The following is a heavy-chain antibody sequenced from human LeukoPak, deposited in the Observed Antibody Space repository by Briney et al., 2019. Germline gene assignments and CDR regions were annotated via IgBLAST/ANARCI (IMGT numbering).Heavy chain of an antibody. Sequence: SETLSLTCTVSGGSISSYYWSWIRQPPGKGLEWIGYIYYSGSTNYNPSLKSRVTISVDTSKNQFSLKLSSVTAADTAVYYCARAMYSGSYYYYYGMDVWGQGTTVTVSS. V-gene: IGHV4-59*01. CDR1: GGSISSYY. CDR3: ARAMYSGSYYYYYGMDV. CDR2: IYYSGST. J-gene: IGHJ6*02. D-gene: IGHD1-26*01.